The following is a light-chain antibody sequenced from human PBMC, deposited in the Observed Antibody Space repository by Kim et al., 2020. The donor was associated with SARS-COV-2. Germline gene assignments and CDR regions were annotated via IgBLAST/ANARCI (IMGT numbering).Light chain of an antibody. V-gene: IGLV3-9*01. CDR1: NIGSKN. J-gene: IGLJ3*02. CDR2: RDT. CDR3: QVWDSSTAV. Sequence: SYDLTQPLSVSVALGQTARITCGGNNIGSKNVHWYQQKPGQAPVLVIFRDTNRPSGIPERFSGSNSGNTATLTISRAQAGDEADYYCQVWDSSTAVFGGGTQLTVL.